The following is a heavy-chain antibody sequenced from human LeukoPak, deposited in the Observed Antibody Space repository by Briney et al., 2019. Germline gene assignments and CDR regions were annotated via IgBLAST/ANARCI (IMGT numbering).Heavy chain of an antibody. Sequence: PGGSLRLSCAASGFVFSSYGIHWVRQAPGKGLEWVSFIRFDGTTQYYADSVKGRFTISRDNSKFTVHPLMTSLRPEDTAVYYCSKESNYDSSGYFNWGQGTLVTVSS. J-gene: IGHJ4*02. CDR3: SKESNYDSSGYFN. CDR2: IRFDGTTQ. CDR1: GFVFSSYG. V-gene: IGHV3-30*02. D-gene: IGHD3-22*01.